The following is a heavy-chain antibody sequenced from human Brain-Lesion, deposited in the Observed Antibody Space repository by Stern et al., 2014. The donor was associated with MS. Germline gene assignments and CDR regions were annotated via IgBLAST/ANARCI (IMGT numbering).Heavy chain of an antibody. CDR2: ISFDGSNK. CDR1: GFTFSGYA. J-gene: IGHJ4*02. V-gene: IGHV3-30*01. CDR3: ARGPHPIPIFGSGSHYPFDF. D-gene: IGHD3-10*01. Sequence: VQLVESGGGVVQPGGSLRLSCTASGFTFSGYAVPWVRQAPGEGLAWVGLISFDGSNKYYADSVKGRFPISRDNSKNTLYLQMTSLRTEDTAVYYCARGPHPIPIFGSGSHYPFDFWGQGTLITVSS.